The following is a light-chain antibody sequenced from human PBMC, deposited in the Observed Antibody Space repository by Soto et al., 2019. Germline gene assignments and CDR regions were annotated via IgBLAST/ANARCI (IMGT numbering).Light chain of an antibody. CDR2: DAS. J-gene: IGKJ5*01. CDR3: QQYNNWPIT. CDR1: GSIGRS. Sequence: IVFTQSPVSLALSPGERASLSCRASGSIGRSLAWYQQRPGQAPRLFIYDASNRATGIPARFSGSGSGTDFTLTISRLEPEDFAVYYCQQYNNWPITFGQGTRLEIK. V-gene: IGKV3-11*01.